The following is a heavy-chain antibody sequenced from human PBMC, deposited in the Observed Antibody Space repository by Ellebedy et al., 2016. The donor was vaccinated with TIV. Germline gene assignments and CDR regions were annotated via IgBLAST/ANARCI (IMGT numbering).Heavy chain of an antibody. V-gene: IGHV4-39*01. CDR1: GGSISSSSYS. J-gene: IGHJ4*02. Sequence: MPSETLSLTCTVSGGSISSSSYSWGWIRQPPGNGLEWIGSIYYSGSTYYNPSLKSRVTISVDTSKNQFSLKLSAVTAADTAVYYCAREPALTVTTLTGADYWGQGTLVTVSS. CDR2: IYYSGST. D-gene: IGHD4-17*01. CDR3: AREPALTVTTLTGADY.